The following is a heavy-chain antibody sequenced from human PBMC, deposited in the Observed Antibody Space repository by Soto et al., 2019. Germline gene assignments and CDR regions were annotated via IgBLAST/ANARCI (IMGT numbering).Heavy chain of an antibody. V-gene: IGHV3-11*01. CDR1: AFTFSDYY. D-gene: IGHD1-7*01. CDR3: ARAVYTSKTTFDY. J-gene: IGHJ4*02. CDR2: ISSTSGTI. Sequence: GGSLRLSCAASAFTFSDYYMTWIRQAPGKGLEWVSYISSTSGTISYADSVKGRFTLSRDNAKSSLSLQMNSLRAEDTAVYYCARAVYTSKTTFDYWGQGTLVTVSS.